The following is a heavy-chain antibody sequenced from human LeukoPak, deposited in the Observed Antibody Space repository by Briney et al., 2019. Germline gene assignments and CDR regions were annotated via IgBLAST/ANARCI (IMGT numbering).Heavy chain of an antibody. CDR3: TTGRSDYFDF. V-gene: IGHV4-39*01. Sequence: PSGPLSLTCTVSGGSISSSRLYWGWICQPPAEGLEWIGSIYYTGNTYYNPSLKSRVTISADTSKNQFSLKLSSVTAADTAVYYCTTGRSDYFDFWGQGTLVTVSS. D-gene: IGHD1-1*01. CDR1: GGSISSSRLY. CDR2: IYYTGNT. J-gene: IGHJ4*02.